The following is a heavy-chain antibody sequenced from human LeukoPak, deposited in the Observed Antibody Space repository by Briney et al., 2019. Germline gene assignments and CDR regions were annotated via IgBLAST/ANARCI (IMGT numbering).Heavy chain of an antibody. CDR3: AKSSHIGRPGGFDF. Sequence: GGSLRLSCTASGFSFSTYGMSWVRQAPGKGLEWVSAIDNSGGLTSYPDPVKGRFTISRDNSKYTFYLQMNTLRAEDTAVYYCAKSSHIGRPGGFDFWGQGTLVTVSS. J-gene: IGHJ4*02. D-gene: IGHD2-8*02. CDR1: GFSFSTYG. V-gene: IGHV3-23*01. CDR2: IDNSGGLT.